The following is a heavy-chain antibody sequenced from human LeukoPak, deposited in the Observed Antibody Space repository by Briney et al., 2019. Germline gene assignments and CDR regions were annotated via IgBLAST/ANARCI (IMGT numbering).Heavy chain of an antibody. Sequence: GESLKISCKGSGYSFTSHYIARVCQMPGKGLELMGIIYPGDSETRYSPSFQGQVTISADKSISTAYLQWSSLKASDTAMYYCARQGGYEEVPHFDYWGQGTLVTVSS. CDR1: GYSFTSHY. J-gene: IGHJ4*02. CDR3: ARQGGYEEVPHFDY. D-gene: IGHD5-12*01. V-gene: IGHV5-51*01. CDR2: IYPGDSET.